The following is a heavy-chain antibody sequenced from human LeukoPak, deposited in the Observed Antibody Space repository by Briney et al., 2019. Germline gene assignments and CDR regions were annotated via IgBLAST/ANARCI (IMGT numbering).Heavy chain of an antibody. CDR2: IYYSGST. V-gene: IGHV4-59*08. Sequence: SETLSLTCTVSGGSISSYYWSWIRQPPGKGLEWIGYIYYSGSTNYNPSLKSRVTISVDTSKNQFSLKLGSVTAADTAVYYCASSTYYDILTGYYNYYYGMDVWGQGTTVTVSS. CDR1: GGSISSYY. J-gene: IGHJ6*02. D-gene: IGHD3-9*01. CDR3: ASSTYYDILTGYYNYYYGMDV.